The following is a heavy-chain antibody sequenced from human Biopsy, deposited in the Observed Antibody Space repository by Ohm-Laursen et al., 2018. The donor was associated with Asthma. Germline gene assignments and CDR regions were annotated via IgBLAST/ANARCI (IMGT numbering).Heavy chain of an antibody. V-gene: IGHV1-18*01. CDR2: ISVYNGNT. Sequence: GASVKVSCKTSGYTFNSAGITWVRHPPGQGLEWMGWISVYNGNTKVAQKLQDRVTMITDTSTSTAYMELRSLRSDDTAVYFCARAVDYSHYYGIDVWGQGTTVTVS. D-gene: IGHD3-10*01. CDR1: GYTFNSAG. J-gene: IGHJ6*02. CDR3: ARAVDYSHYYGIDV.